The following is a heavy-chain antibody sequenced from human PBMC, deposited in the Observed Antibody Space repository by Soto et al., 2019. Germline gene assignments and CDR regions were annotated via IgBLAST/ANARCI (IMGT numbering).Heavy chain of an antibody. D-gene: IGHD2-15*01. CDR2: INHSGST. CDR1: GGSFSGYY. Sequence: QVQLQQWGAGLLKPSETLSLTCAVYGGSFSGYYWSWIRQPPGKGLEWIGEINHSGSTNYNPSLKSRVTISVDPSKNQFSLKLSSVTAADTAVYYCARLRFIVVVVADNWFDPWGQGTLVTLAS. J-gene: IGHJ5*02. CDR3: ARLRFIVVVVADNWFDP. V-gene: IGHV4-34*01.